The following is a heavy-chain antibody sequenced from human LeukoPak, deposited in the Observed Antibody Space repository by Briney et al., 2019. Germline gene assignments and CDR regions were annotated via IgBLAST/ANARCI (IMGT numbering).Heavy chain of an antibody. D-gene: IGHD5-24*01. V-gene: IGHV3-30*02. J-gene: IGHJ4*02. CDR2: IRYDGSNK. Sequence: GGSLRLSCAASGFTFSSYGMHWVRQAPGKGQEWVAFIRYDGSNKYYADSVKGRFTISRDNSKNTLYLQMNSLRAEDTAVYYCAKGRDGYNSFIPRPHFDYWGQGTLVTVSS. CDR1: GFTFSSYG. CDR3: AKGRDGYNSFIPRPHFDY.